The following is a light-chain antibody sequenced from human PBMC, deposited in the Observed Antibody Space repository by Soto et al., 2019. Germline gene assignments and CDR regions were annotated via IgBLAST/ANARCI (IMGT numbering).Light chain of an antibody. CDR2: EAS. J-gene: IGKJ1*01. CDR1: QDISNY. V-gene: IGKV1-17*03. CDR3: LQHDNFPWT. Sequence: DIQMTQSPSAMSASVGDRVTITCRASQDISNYLVWFQQKQGKVPQRLIYEASRLQSGVPSRFSGSGSGTEFTLTISSLQPEDFATYYCLQHDNFPWTFGQGTKVETK.